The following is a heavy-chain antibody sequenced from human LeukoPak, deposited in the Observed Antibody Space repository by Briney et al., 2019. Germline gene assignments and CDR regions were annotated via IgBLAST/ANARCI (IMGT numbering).Heavy chain of an antibody. J-gene: IGHJ6*02. V-gene: IGHV1-8*01. CDR3: AKGAIFGGGYGLDV. D-gene: IGHD3-3*01. CDR1: GYTFTIFD. Sequence: ASVKVSCKTSGYTFTIFDINWVRQAPGQGLQFMGWMNPKTGGTVYAQKFQGRVTMTRDASIGTAYMELIRLASEDTAVYYCAKGAIFGGGYGLDVWGQGTTVTVSS. CDR2: MNPKTGGT.